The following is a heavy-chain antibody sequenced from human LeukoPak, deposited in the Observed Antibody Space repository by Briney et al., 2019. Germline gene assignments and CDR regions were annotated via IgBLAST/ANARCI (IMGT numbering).Heavy chain of an antibody. CDR3: ASAGLTYGSGSYFVY. Sequence: GGSLRLSCAGSGFTFRSYGMHWVRQAPGKGLEWVSAISGSGGSTYYADSVKGRFTISRDNAKNSLYLQMNSLRAEDTALYYCASAGLTYGSGSYFVYWGQGTLVTVSS. CDR2: ISGSGGST. V-gene: IGHV3-23*01. J-gene: IGHJ4*02. CDR1: GFTFRSYG. D-gene: IGHD3-10*01.